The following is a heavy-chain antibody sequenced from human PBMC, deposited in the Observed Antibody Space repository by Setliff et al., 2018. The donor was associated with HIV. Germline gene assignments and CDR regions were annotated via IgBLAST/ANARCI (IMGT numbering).Heavy chain of an antibody. V-gene: IGHV3-48*01. J-gene: IGHJ4*02. CDR2: ISSSSSTI. Sequence: GGSLRLSCAASGFTFSSYSMNWVRQAPGKGLEWVSYISSSSSTIYYADSVKGRFTISRGNAKNSLYLQMNNLRAEDTAVYYCARSRAAGFDYWGQGTLVTVSS. CDR1: GFTFSSYS. CDR3: ARSRAAGFDY. D-gene: IGHD6-13*01.